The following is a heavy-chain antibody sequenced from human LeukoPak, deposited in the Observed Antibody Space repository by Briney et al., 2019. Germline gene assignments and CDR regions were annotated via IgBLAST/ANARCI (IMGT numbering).Heavy chain of an antibody. J-gene: IGHJ4*02. CDR3: ARGPEATYEGDWYAHHYDH. D-gene: IGHD6-19*01. V-gene: IGHV3-23*01. CDR2: ISISGGAT. CDR1: GFLCNSYA. Sequence: GVSLRLSCAASGFLCNSYAMTWVRQVPGRGREWLSSISISGGATFYANSVKGRFTISRDNSKNTLYLQMSSLRDEDTAIYYCARGPEATYEGDWYAHHYDHWGQGTQVTVSS.